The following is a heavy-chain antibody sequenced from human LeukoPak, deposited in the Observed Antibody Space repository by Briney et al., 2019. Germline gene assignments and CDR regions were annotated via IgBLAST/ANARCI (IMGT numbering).Heavy chain of an antibody. CDR2: IYWNDDK. Sequence: SGPTLVKPKRTLTLTYSFSGFSLTSSIMGVGWIRQPPGKALEWLALIYWNDDKRYSPPLNSRLTSTKDTSKNQVVLTMTNMDPVDTAAYFCAHTLLVYGDRFYYWGQGTLVTVSS. J-gene: IGHJ4*02. V-gene: IGHV2-5*01. CDR1: GFSLTSSIMG. CDR3: AHTLLVYGDRFYY. D-gene: IGHD2-21*02.